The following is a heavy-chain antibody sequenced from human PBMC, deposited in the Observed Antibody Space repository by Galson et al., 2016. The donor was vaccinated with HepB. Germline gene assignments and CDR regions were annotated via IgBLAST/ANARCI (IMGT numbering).Heavy chain of an antibody. J-gene: IGHJ4*02. Sequence: SETLSLTCTVSGGSIRSNSYYWGWIRQPPGKGLEWFGAIFYSGSTLYNPSLKSRVSISLDTSKNQFSLRLSSVTAADTALYYCAKIRGSSWRGGFDSWGQGTLVAVSS. CDR3: AKIRGSSWRGGFDS. D-gene: IGHD6-13*01. CDR2: IFYSGST. CDR1: GGSIRSNSYY. V-gene: IGHV4-39*07.